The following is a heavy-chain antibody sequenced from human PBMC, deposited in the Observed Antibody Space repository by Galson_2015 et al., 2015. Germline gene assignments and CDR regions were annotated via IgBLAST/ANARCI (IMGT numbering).Heavy chain of an antibody. D-gene: IGHD2-15*01. CDR3: AREVAIAYFDY. V-gene: IGHV3-53*01. CDR2: ST. J-gene: IGHJ4*02. Sequence: STYYADSVKGRFTISRDNSKNTLYLQMNSLRAEDTAVYYCAREVAIAYFDYWGQGTLVTVSS.